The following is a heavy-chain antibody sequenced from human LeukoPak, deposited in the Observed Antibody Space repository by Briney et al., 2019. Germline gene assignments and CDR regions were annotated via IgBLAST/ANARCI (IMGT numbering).Heavy chain of an antibody. CDR1: GGSFSGYY. Sequence: SETLSLTCAVYGGSFSGYYWSWIRQPPGKGLEWIGEINHSGSTNYNPSLKSRVTISVDTSKNRFSLKLSSVTAADTAVYYCARPHPTSYDFWSGSHLYGMDVWGQGTTVTVS. CDR3: ARPHPTSYDFWSGSHLYGMDV. V-gene: IGHV4-34*01. J-gene: IGHJ6*02. CDR2: INHSGST. D-gene: IGHD3-3*01.